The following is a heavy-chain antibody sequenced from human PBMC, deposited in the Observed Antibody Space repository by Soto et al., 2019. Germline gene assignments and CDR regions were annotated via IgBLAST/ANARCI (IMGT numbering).Heavy chain of an antibody. D-gene: IGHD4-17*01. CDR1: GFTFSSYG. Sequence: QVQLVESGGGVVQPGRSLRLSCAASGFTFSSYGMHWVRQAPGKGLEWVAVISYDGSNKYYADSVKGRFTISRDNSKNTLYLQMNSLRAEDTAVYYCAKDTAYGDNSYYRGQGTLVTVSS. CDR3: AKDTAYGDNSYY. V-gene: IGHV3-30*18. J-gene: IGHJ4*02. CDR2: ISYDGSNK.